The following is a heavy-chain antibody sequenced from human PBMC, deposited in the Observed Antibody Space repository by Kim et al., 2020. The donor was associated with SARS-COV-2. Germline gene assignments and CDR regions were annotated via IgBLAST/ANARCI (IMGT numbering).Heavy chain of an antibody. J-gene: IGHJ6*02. D-gene: IGHD5-12*01. CDR3: ARGHSGYDQYYGMDV. CDR2: IKQDGSEK. V-gene: IGHV3-7*01. CDR1: GFTFSSYW. Sequence: GGSLRLSCAASGFTFSSYWMSWVRQAPGKGLEWVANIKQDGSEKYYVDSVKGRFTISRDNAKNSLYLQMNSLRAEDTAVYYCARGHSGYDQYYGMDVWGQGTTVTVSS.